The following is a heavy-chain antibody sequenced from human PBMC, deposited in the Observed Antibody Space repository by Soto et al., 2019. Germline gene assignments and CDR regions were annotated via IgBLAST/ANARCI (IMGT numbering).Heavy chain of an antibody. CDR2: IHYSGTT. J-gene: IGHJ2*01. CDR1: GDSITAGGHY. CDR3: AALTATYWNFSI. D-gene: IGHD2-21*02. V-gene: IGHV4-31*03. Sequence: QVQLQESGPGLVQPSQTLSLACTVSGDSITAGGHYWAWIRQHPAKGLEWLGYIHYSGTTDYNPSLKSRLTVSVDTSKNQFSLSLSSVTAADTAIYYCAALTATYWNFSIWGRGTLVTVSS.